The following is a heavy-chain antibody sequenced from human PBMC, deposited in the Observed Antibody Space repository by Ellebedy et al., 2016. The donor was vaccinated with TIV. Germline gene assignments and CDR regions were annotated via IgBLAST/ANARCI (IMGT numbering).Heavy chain of an antibody. V-gene: IGHV1-18*01. Sequence: ASVKVSCXASGYTFTSYGISWVRQAPGQGLEWMGWISAYNGNTNYAQKLQGRVTITADKSTSTAYMELSSLRSEDTAVYYCARTVGAPNYYYYGMDVWGQGTTVTVSS. J-gene: IGHJ6*02. CDR3: ARTVGAPNYYYYGMDV. CDR1: GYTFTSYG. D-gene: IGHD2-15*01. CDR2: ISAYNGNT.